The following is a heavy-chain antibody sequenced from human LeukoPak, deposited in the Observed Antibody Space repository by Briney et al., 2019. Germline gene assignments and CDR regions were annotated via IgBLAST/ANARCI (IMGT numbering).Heavy chain of an antibody. CDR2: ISYDGDDK. CDR3: ARPYSGFFAPFDI. V-gene: IGHV3-30*09. Sequence: GGSLRLSCAASGFPFSSYAIHWVRQATGKGVEWVAVISYDGDDKYYADSVKGRFALSRDNSKNTLYLQMNSLRAEDTAVYYCARPYSGFFAPFDIWGQGTMVTVSS. D-gene: IGHD3-10*01. CDR1: GFPFSSYA. J-gene: IGHJ3*02.